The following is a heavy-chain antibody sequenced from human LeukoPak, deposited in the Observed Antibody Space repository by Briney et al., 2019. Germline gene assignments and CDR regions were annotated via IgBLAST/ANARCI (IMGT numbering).Heavy chain of an antibody. V-gene: IGHV1-46*01. Sequence: ASVKVSCKASGYTFTSYYMHWVRQAPGQGLEWMGIINPSGGSTSYAQKFQGRVTMTRDTSTSTVYMELRSLRSDDTAVYYCARRDSVGYYSDYWGQGTLVTVSS. CDR3: ARRDSVGYYSDY. CDR1: GYTFTSYY. CDR2: INPSGGST. J-gene: IGHJ4*02. D-gene: IGHD4-23*01.